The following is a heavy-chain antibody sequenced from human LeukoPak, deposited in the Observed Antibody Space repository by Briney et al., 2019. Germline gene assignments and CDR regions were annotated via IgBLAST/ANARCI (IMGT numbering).Heavy chain of an antibody. CDR1: GFSVSGNY. J-gene: IGHJ4*02. Sequence: PGGSLRLSCAASGFSVSGNYMSWVRQAPGKGLEWLSVTHRGGNTYYADSVKGRFTISRDSAKNTVLLQMDSLRAEDTAVSYCARDPGYGLGVDYCDYWGQGTLVTVSS. CDR3: ARDPGYGLGVDYCDY. V-gene: IGHV3-66*01. CDR2: THRGGNT. D-gene: IGHD3-10*01.